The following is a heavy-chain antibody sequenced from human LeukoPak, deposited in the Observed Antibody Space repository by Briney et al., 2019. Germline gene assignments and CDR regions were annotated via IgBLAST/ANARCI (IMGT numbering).Heavy chain of an antibody. CDR2: IYPGDSDT. Sequence: GESLKISCKCSGYSFTSYWIGWVRQVPGRGMEWMGIIYPGDSDTRYSPSFQGQVTISADKSISTAYLQWSSLKASDTAMYYCARPWGQLWYDAFDIWGQGTMVTVSS. CDR1: GYSFTSYW. CDR3: ARPWGQLWYDAFDI. J-gene: IGHJ3*02. V-gene: IGHV5-51*01. D-gene: IGHD5-18*01.